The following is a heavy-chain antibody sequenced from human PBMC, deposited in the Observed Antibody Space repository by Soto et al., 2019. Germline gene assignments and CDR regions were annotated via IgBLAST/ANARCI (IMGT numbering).Heavy chain of an antibody. Sequence: HPRGSLRLSCAASGFIFENFGMSWVRQAPGKGLEWISSISGSGFKKYYADSVKGRFTISRDNSKSTVYLELNNLSAEDTAVYHCAKNQGVELVPLATVDWFDPWGQGSVVTVSS. CDR3: AKNQGVELVPLATVDWFDP. CDR2: ISGSGFKK. D-gene: IGHD1-26*01. CDR1: GFIFENFG. V-gene: IGHV3-23*01. J-gene: IGHJ5*02.